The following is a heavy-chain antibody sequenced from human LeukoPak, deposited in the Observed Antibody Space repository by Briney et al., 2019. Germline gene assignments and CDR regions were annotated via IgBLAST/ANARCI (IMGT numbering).Heavy chain of an antibody. CDR3: ARDWDP. CDR1: GFTFSSYW. Sequence: PGGSLRLSCAASGFTFSSYWMHWVRQTPGKGLVWVSRINRDGNATTYADSVKGRFTISRDNAKNTLYLQMNSLRAEDTAVYYCARDWDPWGQGTLVTVSS. CDR2: INRDGNAT. V-gene: IGHV3-74*01. J-gene: IGHJ5*02.